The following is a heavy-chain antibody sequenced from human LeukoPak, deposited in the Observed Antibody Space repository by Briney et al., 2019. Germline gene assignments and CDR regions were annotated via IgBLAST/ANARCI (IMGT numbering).Heavy chain of an antibody. CDR1: GFTFSSYA. CDR2: ISGSGGST. V-gene: IGHV3-23*01. D-gene: IGHD3-22*01. J-gene: IGHJ4*02. Sequence: GGSLRLSCAASGFTFSSYAMSWVRQAPGKGLGWVSAISGSGGSTYYADSVKGRFTISRDNSKNTLYLQMNSLRAEDTAVYYCAKGIAYYYDSSGHHWGQGTLVTVSS. CDR3: AKGIAYYYDSSGHH.